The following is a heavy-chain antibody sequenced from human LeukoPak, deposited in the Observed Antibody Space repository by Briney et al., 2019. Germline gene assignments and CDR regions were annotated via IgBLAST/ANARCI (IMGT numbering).Heavy chain of an antibody. CDR2: IIPIFGTA. Sequence: SVKVSCKASGYTFTSYAISWVRQAPGQGLEWMGGIIPIFGTANYAQKFQGRVTITADKSTSTAYMELSSLRSEDTAVYYCARSSTYYDILTGYYTDAFDIWGQGTMVTVSS. J-gene: IGHJ3*02. CDR3: ARSSTYYDILTGYYTDAFDI. V-gene: IGHV1-69*06. CDR1: GYTFTSYA. D-gene: IGHD3-9*01.